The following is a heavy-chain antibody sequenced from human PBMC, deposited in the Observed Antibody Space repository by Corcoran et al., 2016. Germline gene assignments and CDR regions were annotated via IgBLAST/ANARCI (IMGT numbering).Heavy chain of an antibody. V-gene: IGHV1-69*01. D-gene: IGHD3-16*01. Sequence: QVQLVQSGAEVKKPGSSVKVSCKASGGTFSSYAISWVRQAPGQGLEWMGGIIPIFGTANYAQKFQGRVTITADESTSTAYMELRSLRSEDTAVYYVARGVGSRGREANWFDPCGQGTLVTVSS. CDR1: GGTFSSYA. CDR2: IIPIFGTA. CDR3: ARGVGSRGREANWFDP. J-gene: IGHJ5*02.